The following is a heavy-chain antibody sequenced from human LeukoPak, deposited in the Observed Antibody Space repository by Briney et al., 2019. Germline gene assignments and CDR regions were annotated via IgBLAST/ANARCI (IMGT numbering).Heavy chain of an antibody. CDR2: ISWNSGSI. Sequence: PGRSLRLSCAASGFTFDDYAMHSVRQAPGKGLEWVSGISWNSGSIGYADSVKGRFTISRDNAKNSLYLQMNSLRAEDMALYYCAKSESSGWPIDAFDIWGQGTMVTVSS. D-gene: IGHD6-19*01. J-gene: IGHJ3*02. CDR1: GFTFDDYA. V-gene: IGHV3-9*03. CDR3: AKSESSGWPIDAFDI.